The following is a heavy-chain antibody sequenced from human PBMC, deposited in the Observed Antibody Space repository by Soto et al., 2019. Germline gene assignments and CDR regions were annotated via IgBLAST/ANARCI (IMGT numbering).Heavy chain of an antibody. CDR1: GGSISSYY. Sequence: QVQLQESGPGLVKPSETLSLTCTVSGGSISSYYWSWIRQPPGTGLEWVGYIYYSGSTNYNPSLKSRVTISIGTSNRHFSLKLSSVTAADTAGYYCARVAADFSSGYLNWFDPRGQRTLVNLSS. CDR3: ARVAADFSSGYLNWFDP. D-gene: IGHD3-3*01. CDR2: IYYSGST. J-gene: IGHJ5*02. V-gene: IGHV4-59*01.